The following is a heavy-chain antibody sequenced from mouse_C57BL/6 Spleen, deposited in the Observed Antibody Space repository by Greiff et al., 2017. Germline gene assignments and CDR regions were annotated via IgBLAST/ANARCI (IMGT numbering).Heavy chain of an antibody. V-gene: IGHV1-85*01. D-gene: IGHD1-1*01. CDR2: IYPRDGST. Sequence: QVQLKESGPELVKPGASVKLSCKASGYTFTSYDINWVKQRPGQGLEWIGWIYPRDGSTKYNEKFKGKATLTVATSSSTAYMELHSLTSEDSAVYFCAREGDYVRFAYWGQGTLVTVSA. J-gene: IGHJ3*01. CDR1: GYTFTSYD. CDR3: AREGDYVRFAY.